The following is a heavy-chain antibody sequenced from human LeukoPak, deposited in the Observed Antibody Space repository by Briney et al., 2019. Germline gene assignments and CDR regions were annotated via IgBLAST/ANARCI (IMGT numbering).Heavy chain of an antibody. J-gene: IGHJ4*02. V-gene: IGHV1-46*04. CDR3: ARASLIATLPAPLDY. CDR2: INPRSGST. CDR1: GYTFTTYY. D-gene: IGHD6-6*01. Sequence: ASVKVSCKASGYTFTTYYMHWVRQAPGQGLDWMGIINPRSGSTDYAHNLQGRVTMTRDTSTSTVYMELSSLRSEDTAVYYCARASLIATLPAPLDYWGQGTLVTVSS.